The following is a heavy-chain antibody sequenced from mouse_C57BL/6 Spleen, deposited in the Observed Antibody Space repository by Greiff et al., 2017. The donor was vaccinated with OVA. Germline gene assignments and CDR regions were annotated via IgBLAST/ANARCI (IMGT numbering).Heavy chain of an antibody. CDR2: ISSGSSTI. Sequence: EVQLVESGGGLVKPGGSLKLSCAASGFSFSDYGMHWVRQAPEKGLEWVAYISSGSSTIYYADTVKGRFTISRDHAKNTLFLQMTSLRSEDTAMYYSARHDYDNFDYWGQGTTLTVSS. CDR3: ARHDYDNFDY. CDR1: GFSFSDYG. J-gene: IGHJ2*01. D-gene: IGHD2-4*01. V-gene: IGHV5-17*01.